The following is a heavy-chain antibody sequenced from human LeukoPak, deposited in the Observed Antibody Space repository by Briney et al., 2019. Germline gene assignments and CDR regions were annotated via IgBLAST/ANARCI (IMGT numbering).Heavy chain of an antibody. V-gene: IGHV4-34*01. CDR3: ARQSRSNSWFSGGPKALNWFDS. CDR1: GGSFSGYY. Sequence: SETLSLTCAVYGGSFSGYYWSWIRQPPGKGLEWIGEINDSGTTFYNPSLKSRLAISVDPSKNQFSVKLNSVTAADTALYYCARQSRSNSWFSGGPKALNWFDSWAQGTLVTVSS. CDR2: INDSGTT. J-gene: IGHJ5*01. D-gene: IGHD6-13*01.